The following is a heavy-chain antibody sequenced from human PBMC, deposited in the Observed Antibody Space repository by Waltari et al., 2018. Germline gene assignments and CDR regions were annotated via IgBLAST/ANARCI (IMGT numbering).Heavy chain of an antibody. CDR3: ARLFKDIVVVPAAYYYGMDV. CDR1: GGTFSSYA. D-gene: IGHD2-2*01. Sequence: QVQLVQSGAEVKKPGSSVKVSCKASGGTFSSYAISWVRQAPGQGLEWMGGIIPIFGTANYAQKFQGRVTITADESTSTAYMELSSLRSEDTAVYYCARLFKDIVVVPAAYYYGMDVWGQGTTVTVSS. V-gene: IGHV1-69*13. J-gene: IGHJ6*02. CDR2: IIPIFGTA.